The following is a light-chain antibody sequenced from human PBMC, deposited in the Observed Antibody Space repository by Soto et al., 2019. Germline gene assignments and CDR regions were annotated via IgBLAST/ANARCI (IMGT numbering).Light chain of an antibody. CDR2: KAS. V-gene: IGKV1-5*03. CDR3: QHYSLYSPWT. J-gene: IGKJ1*01. CDR1: QSISSW. Sequence: DIQMTQSPSTLSASVGNRVTITCRASQSISSWLAWYQQKPGKAPKLLIYKASSLQSGVPSRFGGSGSGTDFTLTITSLLPDDCATYYCQHYSLYSPWTFGQGTKVDIK.